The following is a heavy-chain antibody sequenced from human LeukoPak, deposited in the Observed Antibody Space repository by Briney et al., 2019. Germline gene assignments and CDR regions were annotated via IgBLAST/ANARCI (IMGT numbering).Heavy chain of an antibody. CDR1: GGSFSSTNW. V-gene: IGHV4-4*02. Sequence: SETLSLTCGVYGGSFSSTNWWSWVRQPPGQGLEWIGEISLTGETNYNPSLNGRVTMSLDKSRNQLSLSLTSVTAADTAIYYCSRESGAFCPFGYWGQGTLVIVPP. D-gene: IGHD1-26*01. CDR3: SRESGAFCPFGY. J-gene: IGHJ4*02. CDR2: ISLTGET.